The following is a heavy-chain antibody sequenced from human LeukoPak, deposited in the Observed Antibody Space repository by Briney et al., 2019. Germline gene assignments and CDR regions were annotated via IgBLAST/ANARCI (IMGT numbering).Heavy chain of an antibody. Sequence: ASETLSLTCTVSGGSISSGSYYWSWIRQPAGKGLEWTGRIYTSGSTNYNPSLKSRVTISVDTSKNQFSLKLSSVTAADTAVYYCAREVPYGSGSYYSYWGQGTLVTVSS. D-gene: IGHD3-10*01. CDR3: AREVPYGSGSYYSY. V-gene: IGHV4-61*02. CDR2: IYTSGST. J-gene: IGHJ4*02. CDR1: GGSISSGSYY.